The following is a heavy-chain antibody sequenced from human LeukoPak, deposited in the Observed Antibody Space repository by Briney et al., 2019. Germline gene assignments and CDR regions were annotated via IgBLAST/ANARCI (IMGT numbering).Heavy chain of an antibody. J-gene: IGHJ4*02. V-gene: IGHV3-21*01. Sequence: PGGSLRLSCAASGFTFSSYSMNWVRQAPGKGLEWVSSISSSSSYIYYADSVKGRFTISRDNAKNSLYLQMNSLRAEDTAVYCCARGSAVRYFDWLLSAFDYWGQGTLVTVSS. D-gene: IGHD3-9*01. CDR2: ISSSSSYI. CDR3: ARGSAVRYFDWLLSAFDY. CDR1: GFTFSSYS.